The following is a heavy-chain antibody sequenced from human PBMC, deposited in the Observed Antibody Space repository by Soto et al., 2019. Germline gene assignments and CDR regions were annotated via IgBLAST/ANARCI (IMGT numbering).Heavy chain of an antibody. CDR2: ISAYNGNT. D-gene: IGHD7-27*01. J-gene: IGHJ4*02. V-gene: IGHV1-18*01. Sequence: QVQLVQSGAEVKKPGASVKVSCKASGYTFTSYGISWVRQAPGQGLEWMGWISAYNGNTKYAQKLQGRVTMATDTASSTGCMELRSLRSDVSAVYYCARVLALGLGYYWGQGTLVTVSS. CDR3: ARVLALGLGYY. CDR1: GYTFTSYG.